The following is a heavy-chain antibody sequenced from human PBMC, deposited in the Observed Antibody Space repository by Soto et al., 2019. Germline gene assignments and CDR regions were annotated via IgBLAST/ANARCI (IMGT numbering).Heavy chain of an antibody. CDR3: ARERQWLDYFDY. Sequence: QVQLVDSGGGVVQPGRSLRLSCAASGFTFSSYGMHWVRQAPGKGREWVAVIWYDGSNKYYADSVKGRFTINRDNSKNTLYMQMNSLRAEDTAVDYCARERQWLDYFDYWGQGTLVTVSS. D-gene: IGHD6-19*01. V-gene: IGHV3-33*01. CDR1: GFTFSSYG. J-gene: IGHJ4*02. CDR2: IWYDGSNK.